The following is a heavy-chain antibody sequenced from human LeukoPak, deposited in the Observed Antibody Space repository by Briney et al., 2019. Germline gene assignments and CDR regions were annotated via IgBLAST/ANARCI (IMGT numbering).Heavy chain of an antibody. CDR3: AGGDYGGNSPVAIAFDI. V-gene: IGHV4-38-2*02. J-gene: IGHJ3*02. CDR2: IDHSGST. CDR1: GYSISSGYY. D-gene: IGHD4-23*01. Sequence: SETLSLTCTVSGYSISSGYYWGWIRQPPGKGLEWTGSIDHSGSTYYNPSLKSRITISVDTSKNQFSLKLSSVTAADTAVYYCAGGDYGGNSPVAIAFDIWGQGTMVTVSS.